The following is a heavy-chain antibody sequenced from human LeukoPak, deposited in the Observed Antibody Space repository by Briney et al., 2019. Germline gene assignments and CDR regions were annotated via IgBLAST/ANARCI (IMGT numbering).Heavy chain of an antibody. Sequence: GGSLRLSCAASGFDFSSNWMHWVRHAPGQGLVWVSRIKGDGISTNYADSVKGRFTISRDIAKNTLYLQMNSLRAEDTGVYYCAKDHYWGIDYWGRGTLVTVS. J-gene: IGHJ4*02. V-gene: IGHV3-74*01. D-gene: IGHD3-16*01. CDR1: GFDFSSNW. CDR3: AKDHYWGIDY. CDR2: IKGDGIST.